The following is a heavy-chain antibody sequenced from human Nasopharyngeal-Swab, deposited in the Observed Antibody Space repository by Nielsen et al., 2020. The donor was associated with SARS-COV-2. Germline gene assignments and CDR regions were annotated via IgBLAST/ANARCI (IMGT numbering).Heavy chain of an antibody. CDR2: IKEDGSEK. CDR3: ARHYDFWSGYYNSHFYGMDV. V-gene: IGHV3-7*01. Sequence: GGSLRLSCAASGFTFTTYWMTWVRQAPGKGLEWVANIKEDGSEKNYVDSVKGRFTISRDNAKSSLHLQMNSLRAEDTAVYYCARHYDFWSGYYNSHFYGMDVWGQGTTVTVSS. D-gene: IGHD3-3*01. CDR1: GFTFTTYW. J-gene: IGHJ6*02.